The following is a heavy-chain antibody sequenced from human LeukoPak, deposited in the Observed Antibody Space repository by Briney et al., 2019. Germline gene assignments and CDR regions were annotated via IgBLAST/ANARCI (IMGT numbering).Heavy chain of an antibody. CDR2: ISSSSSTI. J-gene: IGHJ4*02. D-gene: IGHD4-17*01. CDR1: GFTFSSYY. V-gene: IGHV3-48*01. Sequence: GGSLRLSCAASGFTFSSYYMNWVRQAPGKGLEWVSYISSSSSTIYYADSVKGRFTISRDNSENTLYLQMNSLRAEDTAVYYCARDYGSFDYWGQGTLVTVSS. CDR3: ARDYGSFDY.